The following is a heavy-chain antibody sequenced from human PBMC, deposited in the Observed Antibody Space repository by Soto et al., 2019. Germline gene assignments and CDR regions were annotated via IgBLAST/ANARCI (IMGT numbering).Heavy chain of an antibody. V-gene: IGHV3-53*04. CDR1: GFTVSSNY. CDR3: ARGTKPNYYYYMDV. J-gene: IGHJ6*03. D-gene: IGHD1-1*01. Sequence: GGSLRLSCAASGFTVSSNYMSWVRQAPGKGLEWVSVIYSGGSTYYADSARGRFTVSRHNSKNTLYLQMNSLRPEDTAVYYCARGTKPNYYYYMDVWGKGTTVTVS. CDR2: IYSGGST.